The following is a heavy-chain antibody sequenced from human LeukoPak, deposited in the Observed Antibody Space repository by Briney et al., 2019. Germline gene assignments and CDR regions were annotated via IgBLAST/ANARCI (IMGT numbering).Heavy chain of an antibody. CDR1: GFPFSSYA. D-gene: IGHD1-26*01. V-gene: IGHV3-7*03. J-gene: IGHJ4*02. Sequence: PGRSLRLSCAASGFPFSSYAMRWVRQAPGRGLEWVANIKQDGSEKYYVESVKGRFSISRDSAKSSLDLQVNSLRAEDTAVYYCTRGFSGSYRTPLGYWGQGTLVTVSS. CDR2: IKQDGSEK. CDR3: TRGFSGSYRTPLGY.